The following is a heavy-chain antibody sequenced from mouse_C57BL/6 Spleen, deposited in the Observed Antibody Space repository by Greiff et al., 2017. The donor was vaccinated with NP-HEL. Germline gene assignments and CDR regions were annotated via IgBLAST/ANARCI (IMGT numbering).Heavy chain of an antibody. Sequence: VQLKQPGAELVMPGASVKLSCKASGYTFTSYWMHWVKQRPGQGLEWIGEIDPSDSYTNYNQKFKGKSTLTVDKSSSTAYMQLSSLTSEDSAVYYCARRRNYYGHWYFDVWGTGTTVTVSS. D-gene: IGHD1-1*01. CDR1: GYTFTSYW. V-gene: IGHV1-69*01. J-gene: IGHJ1*03. CDR2: IDPSDSYT. CDR3: ARRRNYYGHWYFDV.